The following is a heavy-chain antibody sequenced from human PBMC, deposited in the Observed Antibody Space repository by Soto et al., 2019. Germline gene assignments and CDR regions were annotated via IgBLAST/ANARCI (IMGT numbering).Heavy chain of an antibody. CDR3: ARDRAAMAYYGMDV. Sequence: GGSLRLSCAASGFTFNSYVMHWVRQAPGKGLEWVAVIWYGGSNKYYADSAKGRFTISRDNSKNTLYLQMNSLRAEHTAVYYCARDRAAMAYYGMDVCGQGTTVTVSS. CDR2: IWYGGSNK. D-gene: IGHD5-18*01. J-gene: IGHJ6*02. CDR1: GFTFNSYV. V-gene: IGHV3-33*01.